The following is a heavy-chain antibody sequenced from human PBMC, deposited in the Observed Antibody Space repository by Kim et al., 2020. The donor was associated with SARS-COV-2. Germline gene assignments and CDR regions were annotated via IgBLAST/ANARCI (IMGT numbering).Heavy chain of an antibody. CDR2: IWYDGSNK. V-gene: IGHV3-33*06. D-gene: IGHD3-22*01. J-gene: IGHJ4*02. Sequence: GGSLRLSCAASGFTFSSYGMHWVRQAPGKGLEWVAVIWYDGSNKYYADSVKGRFTISRDNSKNTLYLQMNSLRAEDTAVYYCAKDGAASGYYPDYWGQGTLVTVSS. CDR1: GFTFSSYG. CDR3: AKDGAASGYYPDY.